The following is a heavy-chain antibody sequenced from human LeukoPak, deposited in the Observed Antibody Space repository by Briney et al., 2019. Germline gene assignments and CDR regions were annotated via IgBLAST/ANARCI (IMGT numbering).Heavy chain of an antibody. J-gene: IGHJ4*02. CDR2: IYHSGST. V-gene: IGHV4-4*02. Sequence: PSETLSLTCTVSGGSISIYYWSWVRQPPGKGLEWIGEIYHSGSTNYNPSLKSRVTISVDKSKNQFSLKLSSVTAADTAVYYCARDSAGSGSCYGSAPGLDWGQGTPVTVSS. CDR1: GGSISIYYW. CDR3: ARDSAGSGSCYGSAPGLD. D-gene: IGHD1-26*01.